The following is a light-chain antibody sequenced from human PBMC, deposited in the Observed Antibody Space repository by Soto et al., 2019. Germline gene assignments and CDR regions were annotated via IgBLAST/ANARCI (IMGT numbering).Light chain of an antibody. CDR3: QHYNTWPWT. CDR2: GAS. CDR1: QSVSSN. V-gene: IGKV3-15*01. Sequence: EIVLTQSPGTLSLSPGERATLSCRASQSVSSNNLAWYQQRPGQAPRLLISGASTRAAGIPARFSGSGSGTEFTLTISSLQSEDFAVYYCQHYNTWPWTFGQGTKVDIK. J-gene: IGKJ1*01.